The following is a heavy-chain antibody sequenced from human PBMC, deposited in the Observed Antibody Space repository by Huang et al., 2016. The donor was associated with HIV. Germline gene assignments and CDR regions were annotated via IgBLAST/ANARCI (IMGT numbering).Heavy chain of an antibody. Sequence: QVQLQESGPGLVKPSQALSLTCTVSGGSISSGGYYWSWIRQPPGKGLEWIGYIYYSGSTYYNPSLKSRVTISVDTSKNQFSLKLSSVTAADTAVYYCARSSMGATTGFDYWGQGTLVTVSS. CDR3: ARSSMGATTGFDY. D-gene: IGHD5-12*01. CDR1: GGSISSGGYY. V-gene: IGHV4-30-4*08. CDR2: IYYSGST. J-gene: IGHJ4*02.